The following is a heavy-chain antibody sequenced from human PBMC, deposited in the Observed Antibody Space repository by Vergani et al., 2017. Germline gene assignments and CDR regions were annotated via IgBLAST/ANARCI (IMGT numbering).Heavy chain of an antibody. J-gene: IGHJ4*02. CDR2: ISGSGGST. V-gene: IGHV3-23*01. CDR3: ARDPGQQLAFDY. D-gene: IGHD6-13*01. Sequence: EVQLLESGGGLVQPGGSLRLSCAASGFTFSSYAMSWVRQAPGKGLEWVSAISGSGGSTYYADSVKGRFTISRDNSKNTLYLQMNSLRAEDTAVYYCARDPGQQLAFDYWGQGTLVTVSS. CDR1: GFTFSSYA.